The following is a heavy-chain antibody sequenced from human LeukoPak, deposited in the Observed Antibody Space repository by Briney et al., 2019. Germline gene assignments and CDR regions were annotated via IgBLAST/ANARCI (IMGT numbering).Heavy chain of an antibody. CDR2: ISSSSSYI. Sequence: GGSLRLSCAASGFTFSSYSMNWVRQAPGKGLEWVSSISSSSSYIYYADSVKGRFTISRDNAKNSLYLQMNSLRAEDTAVYYCARDRQVGATNPEDDYWGQGTLVTVSS. CDR3: ARDRQVGATNPEDDY. CDR1: GFTFSSYS. V-gene: IGHV3-21*01. J-gene: IGHJ4*02. D-gene: IGHD1-26*01.